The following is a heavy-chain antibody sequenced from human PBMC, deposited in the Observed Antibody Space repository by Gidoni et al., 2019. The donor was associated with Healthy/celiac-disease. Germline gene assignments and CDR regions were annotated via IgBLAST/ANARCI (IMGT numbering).Heavy chain of an antibody. CDR1: GFTFSSYS. J-gene: IGHJ3*02. CDR2: ISSSSSYI. Sequence: EVQLVESGGGLVKPGGSLRLSCAASGFTFSSYSMNWVRQAPGKGLEWVSSISSSSSYIYYADSVKGRFTISRDNAKNSLYLQMNSLRAEDTAVYYCARSRNYYDSRGYYFGAFDIWGQGTMVTVSS. CDR3: ARSRNYYDSRGYYFGAFDI. D-gene: IGHD3-22*01. V-gene: IGHV3-21*01.